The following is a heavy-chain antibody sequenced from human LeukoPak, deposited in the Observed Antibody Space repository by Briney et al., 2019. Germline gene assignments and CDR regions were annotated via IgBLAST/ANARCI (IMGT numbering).Heavy chain of an antibody. CDR1: GGSISTYY. J-gene: IGHJ5*02. CDR2: SHYSGAA. D-gene: IGHD1-20*01. CDR3: ARHSNWNGGVDWFDP. Sequence: SETLSLTCTVSGGSISTYYWSWIRQPPGKGLEWIGYSHYSGAANYNPSLKSRVTISVDTSKNQFSLKLNSMTAADTAVYYCARHSNWNGGVDWFDPWGQGAQVTVSS. V-gene: IGHV4-59*08.